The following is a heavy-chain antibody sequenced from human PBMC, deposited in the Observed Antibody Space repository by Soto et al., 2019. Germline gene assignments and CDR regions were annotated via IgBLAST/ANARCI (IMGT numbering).Heavy chain of an antibody. Sequence: PSETLSLTGTVSGGSISGYYCTWIRQPPWKGLEWIGNIYSNGKTNYNPSLKSRVTMSVDTSKNQFSLKVTSVTAADTAVYYCARGQNILTDWGQRTLVAVSS. CDR2: IYSNGKT. V-gene: IGHV4-4*07. J-gene: IGHJ4*02. D-gene: IGHD2-15*01. CDR1: GGSISGYY. CDR3: ARGQNILTD.